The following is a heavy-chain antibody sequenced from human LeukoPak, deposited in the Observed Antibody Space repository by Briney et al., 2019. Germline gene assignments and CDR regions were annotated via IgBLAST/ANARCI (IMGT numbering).Heavy chain of an antibody. V-gene: IGHV3-23*01. CDR1: GFTFSSYA. CDR2: ISGSGGST. J-gene: IGHJ4*02. CDR3: ARDPEYYFDY. Sequence: GGSLRLSCAASGFTFSSYAMSWVRQAPGKGLEWVSAISGSGGSTYYADSVKGRFTISRDNAKNSLYLQMNSLRAEDTAVYYCARDPEYYFDYWGQGTLVTVSS.